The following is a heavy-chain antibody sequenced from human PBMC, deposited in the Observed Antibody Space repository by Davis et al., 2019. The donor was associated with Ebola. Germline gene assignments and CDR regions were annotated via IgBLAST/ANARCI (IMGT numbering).Heavy chain of an antibody. J-gene: IGHJ6*02. V-gene: IGHV3-23*01. D-gene: IGHD2-2*01. Sequence: GGSLRLSCAASGFTFSSYAMSWVRQAPGKGLEWVPAISGSGGSTYYADSVKGRFTISRDNSKNTLYLQMNSLRAEDTAVYYCAKDEYQLLSGSWVVWGQGTTVTVSS. CDR2: ISGSGGST. CDR1: GFTFSSYA. CDR3: AKDEYQLLSGSWVV.